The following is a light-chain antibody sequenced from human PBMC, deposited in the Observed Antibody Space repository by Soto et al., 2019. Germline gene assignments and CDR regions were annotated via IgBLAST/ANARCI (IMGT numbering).Light chain of an antibody. CDR1: SSNIGSNG. CDR3: GSWDYGLNSPV. Sequence: QSVLTQPPSASGTPGQRVTISCSGSSSNIGSNGVNWYQHFPGRAPKLLIYSNNQRPSRVPDRFSCSKSGTSATLSISVLQFEDEADYDCGSWDYGLNSPVFGGGTKLTVL. CDR2: SNN. V-gene: IGLV1-44*01. J-gene: IGLJ3*02.